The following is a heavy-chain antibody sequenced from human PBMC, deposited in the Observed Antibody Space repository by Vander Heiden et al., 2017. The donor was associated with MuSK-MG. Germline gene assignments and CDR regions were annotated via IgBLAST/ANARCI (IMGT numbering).Heavy chain of an antibody. Sequence: QVQLQESGPGLVKPSQTLSLTCPVSGGSITRGGYYWSWIRQHPGKGLEWIGYIYYSGSTYYNPSLKSRVTISVDTSKNQFSLKLSSVTAADTAVYYCARAPIAVAGRRSYFDYWGQGTLVTVSS. CDR3: ARAPIAVAGRRSYFDY. CDR1: GGSITRGGYY. CDR2: IYYSGST. V-gene: IGHV4-31*03. D-gene: IGHD6-19*01. J-gene: IGHJ4*02.